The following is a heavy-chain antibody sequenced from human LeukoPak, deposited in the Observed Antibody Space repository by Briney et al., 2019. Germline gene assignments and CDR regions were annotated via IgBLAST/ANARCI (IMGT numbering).Heavy chain of an antibody. V-gene: IGHV4-4*07. J-gene: IGHJ5*02. D-gene: IGHD3-10*01. CDR3: ARDSGTTGEVKFDP. CDR2: ISGSGVI. Sequence: SETLSLTCTVSGGPITTYYLSWIRQSAGMGLEWIGRISGSGVITYNPSLKSRAILSLDTSNNHFSLKLISVTAADTAVYYCARDSGTTGEVKFDPWGQGMLVTVSS. CDR1: GGPITTYY.